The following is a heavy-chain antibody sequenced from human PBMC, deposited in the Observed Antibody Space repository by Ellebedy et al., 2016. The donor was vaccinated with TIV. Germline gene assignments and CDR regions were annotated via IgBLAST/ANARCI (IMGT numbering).Heavy chain of an antibody. V-gene: IGHV3-23*01. Sequence: GESLKISCAASGFTFSSYAMSWVRQAPGKGLEWVSGISGSGGSTYYADSMKGRFTISRDNSKNTLYLQMNSLSAEDTAVYYCAKGRGGGSDSSAPRYYFDYWGLGTLVTVSS. J-gene: IGHJ4*02. CDR3: AKGRGGGSDSSAPRYYFDY. CDR1: GFTFSSYA. CDR2: ISGSGGST. D-gene: IGHD3-22*01.